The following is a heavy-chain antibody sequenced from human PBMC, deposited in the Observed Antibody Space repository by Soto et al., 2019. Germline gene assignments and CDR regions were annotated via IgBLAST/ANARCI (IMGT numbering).Heavy chain of an antibody. Sequence: GGSLRLSWAASGCILSPYGMHWVRLVPGKGQEWVSCINSDGSSTSYADSVKGRFTISRANAKNSLYLQMNSLRAEDTAVYYCSIEDGDIGATRVVSGRRSLDP. V-gene: IGHV3-74*01. CDR2: INSDGSST. J-gene: IGHJ5*02. CDR3: SIEDGDIGATRVVSGRRSLDP. CDR1: GCILSPYG. D-gene: IGHD5-12*01.